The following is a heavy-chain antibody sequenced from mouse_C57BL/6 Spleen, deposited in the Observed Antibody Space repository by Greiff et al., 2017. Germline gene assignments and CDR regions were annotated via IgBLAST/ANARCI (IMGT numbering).Heavy chain of an antibody. CDR3: ARGTTMITAHYFDY. V-gene: IGHV1-69*01. Sequence: VQLQQPGAELVMPGASVKLSCKASGYTFTSYWMHWVKQRPGQGLEWIGEIDPSDSYTNYNQKFKGKSTLTVDKSSSTAYMQLSSLTSEDSAVYYCARGTTMITAHYFDYWGQGTTLTVSS. D-gene: IGHD2-4*01. J-gene: IGHJ2*01. CDR2: IDPSDSYT. CDR1: GYTFTSYW.